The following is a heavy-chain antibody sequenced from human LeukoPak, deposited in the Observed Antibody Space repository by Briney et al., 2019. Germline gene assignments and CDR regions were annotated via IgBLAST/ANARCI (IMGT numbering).Heavy chain of an antibody. J-gene: IGHJ4*02. CDR3: AKSSSGWYDY. CDR1: GFTFDDYA. V-gene: IGHV3-9*01. Sequence: GGSLRLSCAASGFTFDDYAMHWVRQAPGKGLEWVSGISWNSGSIGYADSVKGRFTISRDNAKNSLYLQMNSLRAEDTALYYCAKSSSGWYDYWGQGTLVTVSS. CDR2: ISWNSGSI. D-gene: IGHD6-19*01.